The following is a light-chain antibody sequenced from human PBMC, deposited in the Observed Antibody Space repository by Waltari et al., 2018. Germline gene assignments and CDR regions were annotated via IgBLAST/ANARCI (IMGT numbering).Light chain of an antibody. CDR1: ESVIYDSDNKNY. J-gene: IGKJ2*02. CDR3: QQYLSAPRT. Sequence: DIVMTQSPDSLAVSLGERATINCKSSESVIYDSDNKNYLAWYQQKPGQPPRLLIHWAPTRESGGPDRFSGSGSGTDFTLTISSLQAEDVAVYYCQQYLSAPRTFGQGTVLEIK. CDR2: WAP. V-gene: IGKV4-1*01.